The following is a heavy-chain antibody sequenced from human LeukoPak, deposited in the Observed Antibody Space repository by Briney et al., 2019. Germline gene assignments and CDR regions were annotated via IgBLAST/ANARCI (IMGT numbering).Heavy chain of an antibody. CDR1: GGSISSYY. CDR3: ARRICSSTSCYLDY. J-gene: IGHJ4*02. CDR2: IYYSGST. Sequence: SETLSLTCTVSGGSISSYYWSWIRQPPGKGLEWIGYIYYSGSTNHNPSLKSRVTISVDTSKNQFSLKLSSVTAADTAVYYCARRICSSTSCYLDYWGQGTLVTVSS. V-gene: IGHV4-59*01. D-gene: IGHD2-2*01.